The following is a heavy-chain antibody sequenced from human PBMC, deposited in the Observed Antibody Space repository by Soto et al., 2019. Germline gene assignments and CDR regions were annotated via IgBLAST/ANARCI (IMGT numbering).Heavy chain of an antibody. CDR3: AKDPSPQPTTVVTPGWFDP. CDR2: IYYTGTT. CDR1: GGSIRDGGYY. Sequence: SETLSLTCTVSGGSIRDGGYYWSWIRQHPGKGLEWIGYIYYTGTTYYNPSFKGRVIISVDLSKGQFSLKLSSVTAAGTAFYYCAKDPSPQPTTVVTPGWFDPWGQGILVTVSS. J-gene: IGHJ5*02. V-gene: IGHV4-31*03. D-gene: IGHD4-17*01.